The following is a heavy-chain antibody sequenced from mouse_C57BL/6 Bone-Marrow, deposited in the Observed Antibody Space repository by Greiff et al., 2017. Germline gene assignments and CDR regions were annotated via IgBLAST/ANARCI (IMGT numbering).Heavy chain of an antibody. CDR2: IDPSDSYT. CDR1: GYTFTSYW. Sequence: QVQLQQPGAELVMPGASVKLSCKASGYTFTSYWMHWVKQRPGQGLEWIGEIDPSDSYTNYNQKFKGKSTLTVDKSSSTAYMQLSSLTSEDSAVYYCARFGSSSGYWGQGTTLTVSS. D-gene: IGHD1-1*01. CDR3: ARFGSSSGY. J-gene: IGHJ2*01. V-gene: IGHV1-69*01.